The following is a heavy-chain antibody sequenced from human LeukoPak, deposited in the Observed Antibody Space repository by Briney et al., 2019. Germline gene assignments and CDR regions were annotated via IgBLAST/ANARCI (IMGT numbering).Heavy chain of an antibody. CDR3: ARDQSGGVWDLLSYYYMDV. CDR2: INPLSGGT. V-gene: IGHV1-2*02. D-gene: IGHD1-26*01. CDR1: GYTLTGYY. Sequence: ASVKVSCKASGYTLTGYYMHWVRQAPGQGLEWMGWINPLSGGTSYAQKLQGRVTMTTDTSISTAYMELNRPTSDDTAVYYCARDQSGGVWDLLSYYYMDVWGKGTTVTVSS. J-gene: IGHJ6*03.